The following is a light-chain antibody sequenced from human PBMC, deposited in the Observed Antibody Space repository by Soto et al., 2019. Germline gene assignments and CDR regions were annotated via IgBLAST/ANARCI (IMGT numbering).Light chain of an antibody. Sequence: DIQLTQAPSSLSASVGDIITITWRSSQSISRYLNWYQQRPGTAPKVLIFGANSLQSGVPSRSSGSGSGTEFTLTISSLQPEDFATYYCQQNYGTPGTFGQGTKVDIK. CDR2: GAN. V-gene: IGKV1-39*01. J-gene: IGKJ1*01. CDR3: QQNYGTPGT. CDR1: QSISRY.